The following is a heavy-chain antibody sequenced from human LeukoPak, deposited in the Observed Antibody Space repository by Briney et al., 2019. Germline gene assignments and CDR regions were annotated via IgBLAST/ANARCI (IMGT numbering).Heavy chain of an antibody. Sequence: GESLKISCKGSGYSFTSYWIGWVRQMPGKGLEWMGIIYPGDSDTRYSPSFQGQVTISADKSIGTAYLQWSSLKASDTAMYYCARHLGGSYGSYYMDVWGKGTTVTVSS. CDR2: IYPGDSDT. V-gene: IGHV5-51*01. J-gene: IGHJ6*03. CDR3: ARHLGGSYGSYYMDV. CDR1: GYSFTSYW. D-gene: IGHD1-26*01.